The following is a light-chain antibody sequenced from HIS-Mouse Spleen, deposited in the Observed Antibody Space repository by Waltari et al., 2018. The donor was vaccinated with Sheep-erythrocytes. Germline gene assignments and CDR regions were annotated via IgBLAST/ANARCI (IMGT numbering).Light chain of an antibody. CDR1: ALPKQY. J-gene: IGLJ2*01. V-gene: IGLV3-25*03. CDR3: QSADSSGTHRV. Sequence: SYELTQPPSVSVSPGQTARITCSGDALPKQYAYWSQQKPGQAPELGLYNDSERPSGIPERFSGTSSGTTVTLTISGVQAEDEADYYCQSADSSGTHRVFGGGTKLTVL. CDR2: NDS.